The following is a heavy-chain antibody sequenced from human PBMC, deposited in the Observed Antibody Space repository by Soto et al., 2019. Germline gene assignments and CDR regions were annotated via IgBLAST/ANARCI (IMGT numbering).Heavy chain of an antibody. V-gene: IGHV4-61*08. D-gene: IGHD3-9*01. CDR3: ARHDYYHRTFDI. CDR1: GGSVGTGAYY. Sequence: QVQLQESGPGLVTPSGTLSLTCRVSGGSVGTGAYYWSWIRQPPGKGLEWIGYTLYSGSPNYNPSLQSLQSRVTISVDTSRNQFSLRLTSVTAADTALYYCARHDYYHRTFDIWGQGTLVTVSS. J-gene: IGHJ3*02. CDR2: TLYSGSP.